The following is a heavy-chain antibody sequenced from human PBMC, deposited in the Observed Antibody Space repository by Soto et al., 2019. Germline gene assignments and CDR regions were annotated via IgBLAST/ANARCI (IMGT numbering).Heavy chain of an antibody. CDR3: ARVKGNTYGMDV. V-gene: IGHV1-2*02. J-gene: IGHJ6*02. CDR1: GYTFTGHY. D-gene: IGHD4-4*01. Sequence: ASVKVSCKASGYTFTGHYIHWVGQAPGQGLEWMGWINPISGDTDYAQKFQDRVTMTRDTSITTAYMDLSRLMSGDTAVYYCARVKGNTYGMDVWGQGTTVTVSS. CDR2: INPISGDT.